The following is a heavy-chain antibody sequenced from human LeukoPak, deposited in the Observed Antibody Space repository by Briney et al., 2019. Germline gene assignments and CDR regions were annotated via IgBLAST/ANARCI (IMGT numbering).Heavy chain of an antibody. V-gene: IGHV3-23*01. CDR3: AKDQGFMITFGGVIVN. CDR1: GFTFSSYA. J-gene: IGHJ4*02. CDR2: ISGSGGST. D-gene: IGHD3-16*02. Sequence: GGPLRLSRAASGFTFSSYAMSWVRQAPGKGLEWVSAISGSGGSTYYADSVKGQFTISRDNSKNTLYLQMNSLRAEDTAVYYCAKDQGFMITFGGVIVNWGQGTLVTVSS.